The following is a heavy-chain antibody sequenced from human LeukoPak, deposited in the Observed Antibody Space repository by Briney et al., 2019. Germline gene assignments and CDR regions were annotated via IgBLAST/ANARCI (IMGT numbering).Heavy chain of an antibody. D-gene: IGHD2-2*01. J-gene: IGHJ5*02. CDR1: GYIFTSYD. CDR2: MNPSGNT. Sequence: ASVKVSCKASGYIFTSYDINWVRQATGQGLEWMGWMNPSGNTGYAQKFQGRVTITRDTSISTAYMELSRLRSDDTAVYYCARGDCSSTSCWFDPWGQGTLVTVSS. CDR3: ARGDCSSTSCWFDP. V-gene: IGHV1-8*01.